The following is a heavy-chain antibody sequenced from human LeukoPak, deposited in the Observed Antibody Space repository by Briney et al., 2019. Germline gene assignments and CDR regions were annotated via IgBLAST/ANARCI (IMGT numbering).Heavy chain of an antibody. Sequence: GGSLRLSCAASGFTFSSYAMSWVRQAPGRGLEWVSAISGSGGSTYYADSVKGRFTISRDSSKNTLYLQMNSLRAEDTAVYYCAKRRLRSSSGTGRFSGMDVWGQGTTVTVSS. CDR1: GFTFSSYA. V-gene: IGHV3-23*01. J-gene: IGHJ6*02. CDR2: ISGSGGST. CDR3: AKRRLRSSSGTGRFSGMDV. D-gene: IGHD6-13*01.